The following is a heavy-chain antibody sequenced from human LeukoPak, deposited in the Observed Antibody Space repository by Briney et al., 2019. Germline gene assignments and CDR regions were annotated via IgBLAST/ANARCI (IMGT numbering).Heavy chain of an antibody. Sequence: PSETLSLTCAVYGGSFSGYYWSWIRQPPGKGLEWMGDINHSGSTNYNPSLKSRVTISVDTSKNQFSLKLSSVTAADTAVYYCARDGPLAVAYFDYWGQGTLVSVSS. J-gene: IGHJ4*02. CDR2: INHSGST. D-gene: IGHD6-19*01. CDR1: GGSFSGYY. V-gene: IGHV4-34*01. CDR3: ARDGPLAVAYFDY.